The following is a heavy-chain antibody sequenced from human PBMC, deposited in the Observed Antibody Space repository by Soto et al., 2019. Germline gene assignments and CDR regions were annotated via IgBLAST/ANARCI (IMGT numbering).Heavy chain of an antibody. V-gene: IGHV4-4*07. D-gene: IGHD6-13*01. CDR1: GGSISSYY. CDR3: ASYSSSWYDYYYYGMDV. J-gene: IGHJ6*02. Sequence: SETLSLTCTVSGGSISSYYWSWIRQPAGKGLEWIGRIYTSGSTNYNPSLKSRATMSVDTSKNQFSLKLSSVTAADTAVYYCASYSSSWYDYYYYGMDVWGQGTTVTVSS. CDR2: IYTSGST.